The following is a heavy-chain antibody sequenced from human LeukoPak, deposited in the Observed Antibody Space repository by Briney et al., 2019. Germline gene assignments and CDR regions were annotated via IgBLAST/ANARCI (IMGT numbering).Heavy chain of an antibody. Sequence: PGGSLRLSCAASGFTFISYTMTWVRQAPGKGLEWVSSISGSSRHKYYADSVKGRFTISRDNAKNSLYLQMNSLRAEDTAVYYCARTANFAAGYYIDYWGQGTLVTVSS. D-gene: IGHD6-13*01. CDR2: ISGSSRHK. J-gene: IGHJ4*02. CDR1: GFTFISYT. V-gene: IGHV3-21*01. CDR3: ARTANFAAGYYIDY.